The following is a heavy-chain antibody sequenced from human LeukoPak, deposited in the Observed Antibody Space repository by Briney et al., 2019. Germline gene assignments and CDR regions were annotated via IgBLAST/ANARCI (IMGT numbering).Heavy chain of an antibody. J-gene: IGHJ4*02. D-gene: IGHD3/OR15-3a*01. CDR1: GFTFSSYV. CDR3: ARSNHGLFDY. V-gene: IGHV3-23*01. CDR2: ISGSGGNT. Sequence: GGSLRLSCAASGFTFSSYVMSWVRQAPGKGLEWVSTISGSGGNTYYADSVKGRFTISRHNSKNTLYLQMNSLRAEDTAVYYCARSNHGLFDYWGQGTLVTVSS.